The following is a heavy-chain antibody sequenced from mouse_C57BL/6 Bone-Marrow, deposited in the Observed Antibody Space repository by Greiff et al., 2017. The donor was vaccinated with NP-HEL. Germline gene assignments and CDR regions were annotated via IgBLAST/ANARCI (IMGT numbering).Heavy chain of an antibody. CDR3: AGYYYGWDFDV. J-gene: IGHJ1*03. CDR2: IYPRSGNT. Sequence: VMLQQSGAELARPGASVKLSCKASGYTFTSYGISWVKQRTGQGLEWIGEIYPRSGNTYYNEKFKGKATLTADKSSSTAYMELRSLTSEDSAVYFCAGYYYGWDFDVWGTGTTVTVSS. V-gene: IGHV1-81*01. D-gene: IGHD1-1*01. CDR1: GYTFTSYG.